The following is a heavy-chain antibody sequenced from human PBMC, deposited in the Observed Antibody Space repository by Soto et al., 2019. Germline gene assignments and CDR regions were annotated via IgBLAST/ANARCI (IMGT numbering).Heavy chain of an antibody. J-gene: IGHJ4*02. D-gene: IGHD3-3*01. V-gene: IGHV3-23*01. CDR2: ISSSGEST. Sequence: EVQLLESGGDLVQPGGSQRLSCVASGFTLNNYGMAWFRQAPGKGLEWVSGISSSGESTDYADSVKGRFTISRDTSKNTLFLQMNSLRAEDPAIYTCARDHFFCSDTNFYWLYCFDNCVQGTRITVSS. CDR3: ARDHFFCSDTNFYWLYCFDN. CDR1: GFTLNNYG.